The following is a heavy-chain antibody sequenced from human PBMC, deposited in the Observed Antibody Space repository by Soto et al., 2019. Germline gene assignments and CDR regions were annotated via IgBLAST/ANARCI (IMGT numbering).Heavy chain of an antibody. CDR1: GFTISSSA. D-gene: IGHD1-26*01. Sequence: PGGSLRLSCAASGFTISSSAMNWVRQAPGKGLEWVSAIGGSGGTTYYADSVKGRFTISRDNAKNSLYLQMNSLRAEDTAVYYCARDRYSGSYPLDYWGQGTLVTVSS. CDR2: IGGSGGTT. J-gene: IGHJ4*02. V-gene: IGHV3-23*01. CDR3: ARDRYSGSYPLDY.